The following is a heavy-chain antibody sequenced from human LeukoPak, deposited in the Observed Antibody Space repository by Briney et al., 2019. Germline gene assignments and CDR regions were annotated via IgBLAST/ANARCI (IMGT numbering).Heavy chain of an antibody. CDR1: GYTFTSYG. CDR2: IITYNGNT. V-gene: IGHV1-18*01. Sequence: ASVKVSCKTSGYTFTSYGLSWVRQAPGQGLEWMGCIITYNGNTYYSQKLQGRVTMTTDTSTSTAYMELRSLRSDDTAVYYCAKTTVTSEEYFYYYMDVWGKGTTVPVSS. D-gene: IGHD4-17*01. J-gene: IGHJ6*03. CDR3: AKTTVTSEEYFYYYMDV.